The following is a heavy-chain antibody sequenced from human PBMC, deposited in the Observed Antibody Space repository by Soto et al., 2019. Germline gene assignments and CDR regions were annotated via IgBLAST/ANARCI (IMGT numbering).Heavy chain of an antibody. Sequence: VQLVQSGAEVKKPGSSVKVSCKASGGTFSSYTISWVRQAPGQGLEWMGRIIPILGIANYAQKLQGRVTITADKSTSTAYMELSSLRSEDTAVYYCAREDRAGYFVVVVAATRAFDIWGQGTMVTVSS. V-gene: IGHV1-69*08. CDR1: GGTFSSYT. CDR2: IIPILGIA. CDR3: AREDRAGYFVVVVAATRAFDI. D-gene: IGHD2-15*01. J-gene: IGHJ3*02.